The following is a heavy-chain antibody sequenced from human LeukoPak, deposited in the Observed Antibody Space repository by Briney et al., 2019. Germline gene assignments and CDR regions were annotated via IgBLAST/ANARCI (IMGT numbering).Heavy chain of an antibody. V-gene: IGHV3-15*07. CDR1: GFTFSNAW. CDR3: TGALYYYGSGSPVDY. D-gene: IGHD3-10*01. CDR2: IKSKTDGGTT. Sequence: GGSLRLSCAASGFTFSNAWMNWVRQAPGKGLEWVGRIKSKTDGGTTDYAAPVKGRFTISRDDSKNTLYLQMNSLKTEDTAVHYCTGALYYYGSGSPVDYWGQGTLVTVSS. J-gene: IGHJ4*02.